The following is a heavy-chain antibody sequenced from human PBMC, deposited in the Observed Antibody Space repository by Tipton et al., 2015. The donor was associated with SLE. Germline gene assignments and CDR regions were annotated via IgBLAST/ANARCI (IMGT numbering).Heavy chain of an antibody. CDR2: IKQDGAEK. CDR1: GFTFSNYW. Sequence: SLRLSCAASGFTFSNYWMSWVRQAPGQGLEWVANIKQDGAEKHYVDSGKGRFTISRDSAKTSVYLQMNSLRAEDTAMYYCAKREYGSASSSFGAFHIWGRGTMVTVSS. V-gene: IGHV3-7*01. J-gene: IGHJ3*02. CDR3: AKREYGSASSSFGAFHI. D-gene: IGHD6-19*01.